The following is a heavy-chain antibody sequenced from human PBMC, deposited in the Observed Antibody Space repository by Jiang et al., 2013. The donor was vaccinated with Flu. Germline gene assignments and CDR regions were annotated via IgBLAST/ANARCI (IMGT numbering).Heavy chain of an antibody. V-gene: IGHV3-33*05. D-gene: IGHD2-8*01. Sequence: QLLESGGGVVQPGRSLRLSCAASGFTFSSYGMHWVRQAPGKGLEWVAVISYDGSNKYYADSVKGRFTISRDNSKNTLYLQMNSLRAEDTAVYYCARHPSLMVYAAEYYFDYWGQGTLVTVSS. J-gene: IGHJ4*02. CDR1: GFTFSSYG. CDR3: ARHPSLMVYAAEYYFDY. CDR2: ISYDGSNK.